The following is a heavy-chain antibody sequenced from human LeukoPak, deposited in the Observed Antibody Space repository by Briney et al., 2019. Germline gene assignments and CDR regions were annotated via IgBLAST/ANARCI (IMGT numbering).Heavy chain of an antibody. J-gene: IGHJ4*02. D-gene: IGHD1-26*01. CDR1: GGTFSSYA. CDR3: AREIVGATHFDY. V-gene: IGHV1-69*05. CDR2: IIPIFGTA. Sequence: PGASVKVSCKASGGTFSSYAISWVRQAPGPGLEWMGGIIPIFGTANYAQKFQGRVKITTDESTSTAYMELSSLRSEDTAVYYCAREIVGATHFDYWGQGTLVTVSS.